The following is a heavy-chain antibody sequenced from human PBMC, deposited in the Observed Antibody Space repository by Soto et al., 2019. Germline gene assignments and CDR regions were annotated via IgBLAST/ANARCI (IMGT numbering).Heavy chain of an antibody. Sequence: LSLTCTVSGGSISSSSYYWGWIRQPPGKGLEWIGSIYYSGSTYYNPSLKSRVTISVDTSKNQFSLKLSSVTAADTAVYYCARLSSSPPFYYYYYMDVRGKGTTVTVSS. CDR1: GGSISSSSYY. J-gene: IGHJ6*03. D-gene: IGHD6-6*01. CDR3: ARLSSSPPFYYYYYMDV. V-gene: IGHV4-39*01. CDR2: IYYSGST.